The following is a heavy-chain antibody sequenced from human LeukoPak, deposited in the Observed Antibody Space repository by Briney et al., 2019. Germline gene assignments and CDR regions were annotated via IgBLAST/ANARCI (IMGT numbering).Heavy chain of an antibody. CDR1: GFTFSSYT. V-gene: IGHV3-23*01. J-gene: IGHJ4*02. D-gene: IGHD7-27*01. Sequence: GGSLRLSCTASGFTFSSYTMSWVRQAPGKGLKWVSTITTGGPSTYYADSVKGRFTVSRDDSKNTLYLQMNSLRAEDTAVYYCAKDGGLWVSAHWGDSWGRGTLVTVSS. CDR3: AKDGGLWVSAHWGDS. CDR2: ITTGGPST.